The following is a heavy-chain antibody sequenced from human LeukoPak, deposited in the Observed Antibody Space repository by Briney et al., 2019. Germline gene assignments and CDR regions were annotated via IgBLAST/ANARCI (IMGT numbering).Heavy chain of an antibody. CDR1: GFTFSSYT. V-gene: IGHV3-23*01. J-gene: IGHJ4*02. D-gene: IGHD7-27*01. Sequence: GGSLRLSCTASGFTFSSYTMSWVRQAPGKGLKWVSTITTGGPSTYYADSVKGRFTVSRDDSKNTLYLQMNSLRAEDTAVYYCAKDGGLWVSAHWGDSWGRGTLVTVSS. CDR3: AKDGGLWVSAHWGDS. CDR2: ITTGGPST.